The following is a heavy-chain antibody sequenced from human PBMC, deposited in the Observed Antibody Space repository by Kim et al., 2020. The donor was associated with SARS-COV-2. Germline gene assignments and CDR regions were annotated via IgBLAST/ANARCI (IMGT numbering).Heavy chain of an antibody. CDR3: AREEFMAGYGMDV. J-gene: IGHJ6*02. V-gene: IGHV1-3*04. Sequence: ASVKVSCKASGYTFTDYGLHWVCQAPGQRLEWMGWVNTNNNNTKYSQTFQGRLTLTWDTSANTGYMELTSLRSEDTAVYYCAREEFMAGYGMDVWGQGTTVTVSS. CDR1: GYTFTDYG. CDR2: VNTNNNNT. D-gene: IGHD3-22*01.